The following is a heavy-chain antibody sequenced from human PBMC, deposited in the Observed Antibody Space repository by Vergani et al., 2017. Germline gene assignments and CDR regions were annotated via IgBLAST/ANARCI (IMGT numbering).Heavy chain of an antibody. CDR3: ARDRGTVSPHADAFDI. CDR2: IIPIFGTA. Sequence: QVQLVQSGAEVKKPGSSVKVSCKAFGGTFSSDAISWVRQAPGQGMEWMGRIIPIFGTANYAQKFQGRVTLTSDKSTSTAYIELRSLRSEETAVYYCARDRGTVSPHADAFDIWGQGTMVTVSS. V-gene: IGHV1-69*14. CDR1: GGTFSSDA. D-gene: IGHD1-7*01. J-gene: IGHJ3*02.